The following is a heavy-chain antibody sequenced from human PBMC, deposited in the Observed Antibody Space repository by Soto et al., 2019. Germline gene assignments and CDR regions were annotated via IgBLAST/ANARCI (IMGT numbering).Heavy chain of an antibody. J-gene: IGHJ6*02. V-gene: IGHV1-69*13. Sequence: ASVKVSCKASGGTFSSYAISWVRQAPGQGLEWMGGIIPIFGTANYAQKFQGRVTITADESTSTAYMELSSLRSEDTAVYYCARDLSDMVRGVPPNYYYYGMDVWGQGTTVTVSS. CDR2: IIPIFGTA. D-gene: IGHD3-10*01. CDR1: GGTFSSYA. CDR3: ARDLSDMVRGVPPNYYYYGMDV.